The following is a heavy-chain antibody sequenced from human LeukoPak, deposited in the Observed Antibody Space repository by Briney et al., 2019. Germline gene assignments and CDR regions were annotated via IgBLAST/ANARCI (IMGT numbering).Heavy chain of an antibody. Sequence: GGSLRLSCATSGFTFSSYTMNWVRQAPGKGLEWVSSISGGGSNIYYADSVQGWFTISRDNSKSTIFLQMNSLRAEDTAVYYCATGYCSGDGCRKDYWGQGTLVTVSS. J-gene: IGHJ4*02. CDR3: ATGYCSGDGCRKDY. CDR2: ISGGGSNI. CDR1: GFTFSSYT. V-gene: IGHV3-23*01. D-gene: IGHD2-15*01.